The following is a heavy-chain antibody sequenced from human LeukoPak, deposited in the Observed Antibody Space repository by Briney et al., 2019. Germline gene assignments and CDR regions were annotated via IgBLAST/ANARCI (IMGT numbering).Heavy chain of an antibody. CDR1: GGSISSYY. D-gene: IGHD3-22*01. CDR3: ARDSTFYDSSGYLDYGMDV. J-gene: IGHJ6*02. V-gene: IGHV4-59*01. Sequence: SETLSLTCTASGGSISSYYWSWIRQPPGKGLEWIGYIYYSGSTNYNPSLKSRVTISVDTSKNQFSLKLSSVTAADTAVYYCARDSTFYDSSGYLDYGMDVWGQGTTVTVSS. CDR2: IYYSGST.